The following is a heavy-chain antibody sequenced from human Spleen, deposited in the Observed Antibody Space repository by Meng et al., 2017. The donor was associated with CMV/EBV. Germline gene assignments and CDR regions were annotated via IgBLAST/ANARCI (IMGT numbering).Heavy chain of an antibody. V-gene: IGHV1-24*01. Sequence: QVHLGQSGAEVKEPGASVKVSCKVSGYTLTEVSMHWVRQAPGKGLEWMGVYDVENGETFYAQKFQDRVTMTRDTSTSTAYMELSSLRSEDTAVYYCARPKVGATILDYWGQGTLVTVSS. D-gene: IGHD1-26*01. CDR3: ARPKVGATILDY. CDR1: GYTLTEVS. CDR2: YDVENGET. J-gene: IGHJ4*02.